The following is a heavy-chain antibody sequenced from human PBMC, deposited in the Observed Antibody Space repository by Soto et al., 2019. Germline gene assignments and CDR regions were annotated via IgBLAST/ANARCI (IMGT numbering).Heavy chain of an antibody. J-gene: IGHJ6*02. Sequence: ASVKVSCKASGYTFTAYYLHWVRQAPGQGLEWMGWINPNSGGTNYAQKFQGRVTMTRDTSISTSYMELSRLRSDDTAVYYCGRCRTDSYAMDVWGQGTTVTVSS. D-gene: IGHD5-18*01. CDR1: GYTFTAYY. V-gene: IGHV1-2*02. CDR2: INPNSGGT. CDR3: GRCRTDSYAMDV.